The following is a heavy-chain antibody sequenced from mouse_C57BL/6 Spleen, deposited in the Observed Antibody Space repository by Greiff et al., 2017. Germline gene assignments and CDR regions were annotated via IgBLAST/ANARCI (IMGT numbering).Heavy chain of an antibody. J-gene: IGHJ3*01. CDR1: GFTFSSYA. V-gene: IGHV5-4*01. CDR3: SRDGHYYYGSPFAY. D-gene: IGHD1-1*01. Sequence: DVMLVESGGGLVKPGGSLKLTCAASGFTFSSYAMSWVRQTPEKRLEWVATISDGGSYTYYPANVTGRFTISRDHAKNNLYLQMSLLKSDDTAMYYCSRDGHYYYGSPFAYWGQETLVTVSA. CDR2: ISDGGSYT.